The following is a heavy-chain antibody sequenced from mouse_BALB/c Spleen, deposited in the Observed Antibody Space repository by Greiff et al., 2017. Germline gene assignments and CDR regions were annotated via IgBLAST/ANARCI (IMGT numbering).Heavy chain of an antibody. V-gene: IGHV1-69*02. Sequence: QVQLQQPGAELVRPGASVKLSCKASGYTFTSYWINWVKQRPGQGLEWIGNIYPSDSYTNYNQKFKDKATLTVDKSSSTAYMQLSSPTSEDSAVYYCTRHDYDFDYWGQGTTLTVSS. D-gene: IGHD2-4*01. CDR1: GYTFTSYW. CDR2: IYPSDSYT. CDR3: TRHDYDFDY. J-gene: IGHJ2*01.